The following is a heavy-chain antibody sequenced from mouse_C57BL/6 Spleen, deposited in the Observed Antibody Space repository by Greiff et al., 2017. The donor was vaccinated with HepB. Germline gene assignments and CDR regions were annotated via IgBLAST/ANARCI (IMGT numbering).Heavy chain of an antibody. CDR2: IYPRSGNT. Sequence: QVQLQQSGAELARPGASVKLSCKASGYTFTSYGISWVKQRTGQGLEWIGEIYPRSGNTYYNEKFKGKATLTADKSSSTAYMELRSLTSEDSAVDFCARWEVTGRCFDYWGQGTTLTVSS. J-gene: IGHJ2*01. D-gene: IGHD4-1*01. CDR3: ARWEVTGRCFDY. V-gene: IGHV1-81*01. CDR1: GYTFTSYG.